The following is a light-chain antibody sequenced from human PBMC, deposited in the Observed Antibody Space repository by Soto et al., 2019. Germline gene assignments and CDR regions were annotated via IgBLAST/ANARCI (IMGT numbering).Light chain of an antibody. J-gene: IGKJ1*01. V-gene: IGKV3-20*01. CDR3: HQYATSPQT. Sequence: EIVLTQSPGTLSLSPGERAALSCRASQSVPKNYLAWYQQQPGRAPRLLIHGASSRAAGIPDRFSGSGSGTDFTLTISRLEPEDFAVYYCHQYATSPQTFGQGTKVEIK. CDR1: QSVPKNY. CDR2: GAS.